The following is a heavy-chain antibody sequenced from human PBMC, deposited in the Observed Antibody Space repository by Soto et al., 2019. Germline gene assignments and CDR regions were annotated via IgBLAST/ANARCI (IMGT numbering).Heavy chain of an antibody. J-gene: IGHJ4*02. Sequence: QVQLVESGGGVVQPGGSLRLSCTVSGFIFSSYDMHWVRQAPGKGLEWVAVISYDGSNKYYADSVKGRFTISRDNSKNPLYLQMNSLRAEDTAVYYCAREFYYDSSGGPLDSWGQGTLVTVSS. CDR2: ISYDGSNK. CDR3: AREFYYDSSGGPLDS. D-gene: IGHD3-22*01. V-gene: IGHV3-30*03. CDR1: GFIFSSYD.